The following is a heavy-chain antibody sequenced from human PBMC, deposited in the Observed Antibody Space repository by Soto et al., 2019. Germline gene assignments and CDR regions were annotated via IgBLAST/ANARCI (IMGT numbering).Heavy chain of an antibody. Sequence: GDSLKISCQGSGYSFSSYWIAWVRQMPGKGLEWMGIIYPADSDTRYSPSFQGQVTISADKSISTAYLQWSSLKASDTAIYYCTRQKYFDYWGQGTLVTVSS. CDR1: GYSFSSYW. J-gene: IGHJ4*02. D-gene: IGHD6-6*01. CDR3: TRQKYFDY. V-gene: IGHV5-51*01. CDR2: IYPADSDT.